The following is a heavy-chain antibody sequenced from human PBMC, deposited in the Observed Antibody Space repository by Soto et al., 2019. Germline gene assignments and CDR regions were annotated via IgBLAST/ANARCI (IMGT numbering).Heavy chain of an antibody. CDR2: SSYTGSA. CDR1: GDSISSYY. V-gene: IGHV4-59*13. CDR3: ASVGELAVWVHP. Sequence: QVQLQKSGPGLVKPSETLSLTCTVSGDSISSYYWSWIRQPPGKGLEWVGYSSYTGSAIYNPSLESRATSSLDTSKNQVSLSLNSATIADTAAYYCASVGELAVWVHPWGRGNRVTVPP. D-gene: IGHD3-10*01. J-gene: IGHJ5*02.